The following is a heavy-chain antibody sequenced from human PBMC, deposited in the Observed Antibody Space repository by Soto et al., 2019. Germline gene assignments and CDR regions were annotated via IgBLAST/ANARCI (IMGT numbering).Heavy chain of an antibody. CDR3: AKDSTDYGDYVLFSYYYYGMDV. D-gene: IGHD4-17*01. CDR1: GFTFSSYG. Sequence: GGSLRLSCAASGFTFSSYGMHWVRQAPGKGLEWVAVISYDGSNKYYADSVKGRFTISRDNSKNTLYLQMDSLRAEDTAVYYCAKDSTDYGDYVLFSYYYYGMDVWGQGTTVTVSS. CDR2: ISYDGSNK. V-gene: IGHV3-30*18. J-gene: IGHJ6*02.